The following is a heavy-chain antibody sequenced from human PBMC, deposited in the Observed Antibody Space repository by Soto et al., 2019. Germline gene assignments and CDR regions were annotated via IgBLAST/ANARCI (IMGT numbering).Heavy chain of an antibody. CDR1: GGSISSGGYY. V-gene: IGHV4-31*03. Sequence: QVQLQESGPGLVKPSQTLSLTCTVSGGSISSGGYYWSWIRQHPGKGLEWIGYIYYSGSTYYNPSLKSRVTISVDTSKNQLSLKLSSVTAADTAVYYCARDGTYDSSGYYLVYAFDIWGQGTMVTVSS. CDR3: ARDGTYDSSGYYLVYAFDI. D-gene: IGHD3-22*01. CDR2: IYYSGST. J-gene: IGHJ3*02.